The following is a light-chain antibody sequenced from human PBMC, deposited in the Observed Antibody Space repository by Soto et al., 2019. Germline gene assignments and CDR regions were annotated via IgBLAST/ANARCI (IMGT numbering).Light chain of an antibody. J-gene: IGKJ2*01. CDR1: QSISSW. V-gene: IGKV1-5*03. CDR2: KAS. CDR3: QHYNSYSNT. Sequence: DIQMTQSPSTLSASVGDRVTITCRASQSISSWLAWYQQKPGKAPKLLIAKASSLESGVPSRFSGSGSGTEFTLTISSLQPDDFATDYCQHYNSYSNTFGQGTKLESK.